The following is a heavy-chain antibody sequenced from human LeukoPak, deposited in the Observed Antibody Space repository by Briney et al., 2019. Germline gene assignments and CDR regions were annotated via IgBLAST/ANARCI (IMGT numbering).Heavy chain of an antibody. CDR1: GYTFTSYG. CDR2: ISAYNDNT. V-gene: IGHV1-18*01. CDR3: AKDRWRDGSSSFDN. J-gene: IGHJ4*02. D-gene: IGHD6-6*01. Sequence: ASVKVSCKASGYTFTSYGISWVRQAPGQGLEWMGWISAYNDNTNYAQKLQGRVTMTTDTSTSTACMELRSLRSDDTAVYCAKDRWRDGSSSFDNWGQGTLVTVSS.